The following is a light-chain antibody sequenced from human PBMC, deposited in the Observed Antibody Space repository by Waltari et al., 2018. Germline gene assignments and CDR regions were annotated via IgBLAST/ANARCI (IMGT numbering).Light chain of an antibody. CDR2: EVS. J-gene: IGLJ2*01. Sequence: QSALTQPASVSGSPGQSITISCPGTSSHVGTYNLVSWYQQHPGKAPKLMIYEVSKRPSGVSNRFSGSKSGNTASLTISGLQAEDEADYYCCSYAGSVVFGGGTKLTVL. V-gene: IGLV2-23*02. CDR3: CSYAGSVV. CDR1: SSHVGTYNL.